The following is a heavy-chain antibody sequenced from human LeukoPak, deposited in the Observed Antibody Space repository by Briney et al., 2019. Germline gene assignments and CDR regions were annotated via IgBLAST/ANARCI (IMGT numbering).Heavy chain of an antibody. V-gene: IGHV3-23*01. D-gene: IGHD5-18*01. CDR1: GFTFSSYA. J-gene: IGHJ4*02. Sequence: GGSLRLSCAASGFTFSSYAMSWVRQAPGKGLEWVSAISGSGGSTYYADSVKGRFTISRDSSKNTLYLQMNSLRAEDTAVYYCAKGGVERIQLWLPYSFFDYWGQGTLVTVSS. CDR3: AKGGVERIQLWLPYSFFDY. CDR2: ISGSGGST.